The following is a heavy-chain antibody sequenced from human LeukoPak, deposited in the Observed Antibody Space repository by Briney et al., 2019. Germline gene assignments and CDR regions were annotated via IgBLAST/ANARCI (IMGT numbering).Heavy chain of an antibody. D-gene: IGHD2-21*02. V-gene: IGHV3-23*01. J-gene: IGHJ6*02. Sequence: GGSLRLSCAASGFTFSSYAMSWVRQAPGKGLEWVSAISGSGGSTYYADSVKGRFTISRDNSKNTLYLQMNSLRAEDTAVYYCAKRGGGDDGIKGYFYYGMDVWGQGTTVTVSS. CDR3: AKRGGGDDGIKGYFYYGMDV. CDR2: ISGSGGST. CDR1: GFTFSSYA.